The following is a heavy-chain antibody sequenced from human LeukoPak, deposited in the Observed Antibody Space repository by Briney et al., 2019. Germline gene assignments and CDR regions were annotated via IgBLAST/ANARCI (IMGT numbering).Heavy chain of an antibody. CDR3: ARETRYYDSSGYYDAFDI. CDR2: IIPIFGTA. V-gene: IGHV1-69*01. Sequence: SVKVSSKASGGTFSSYAISWVRQAPGQGLEWMGGIIPIFGTANYAQKFQGRVTITADESTSTAYMELSSLRSEDTAVYYCARETRYYDSSGYYDAFDIWGQGTMVTVSS. D-gene: IGHD3-22*01. CDR1: GGTFSSYA. J-gene: IGHJ3*02.